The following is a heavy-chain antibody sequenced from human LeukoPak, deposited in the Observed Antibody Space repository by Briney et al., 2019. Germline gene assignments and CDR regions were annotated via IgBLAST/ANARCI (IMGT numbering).Heavy chain of an antibody. CDR2: INPSGGRS. J-gene: IGHJ4*02. CDR3: ARAKEEQLVPDY. D-gene: IGHD6-6*01. CDR1: RYEYTFTIYY. V-gene: IGHV1-46*01. Sequence: ASVKVSCKASRYEYTFTIYYIHWVGQAPGQGLEWVGMINPSGGRSDYAPKFQGRVTMTRDTSISTAYMELSRLRSDDTAVYYCARAKEEQLVPDYWGQRTLVTVSS.